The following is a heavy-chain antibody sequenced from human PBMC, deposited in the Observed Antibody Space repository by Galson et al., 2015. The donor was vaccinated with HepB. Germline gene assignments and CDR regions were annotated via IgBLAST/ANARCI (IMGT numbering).Heavy chain of an antibody. D-gene: IGHD3-22*01. CDR3: ARDLSYDSSGY. J-gene: IGHJ4*02. Sequence: SLRLSCAASGFTFSSYAMHWVRQAPGKGLEWVAVISYDGSNKYYADSVKGRFTISRDNSKNTLYLQMNSLRAEDTAVYYCARDLSYDSSGYWGQGTLVTVSS. V-gene: IGHV3-30-3*01. CDR2: ISYDGSNK. CDR1: GFTFSSYA.